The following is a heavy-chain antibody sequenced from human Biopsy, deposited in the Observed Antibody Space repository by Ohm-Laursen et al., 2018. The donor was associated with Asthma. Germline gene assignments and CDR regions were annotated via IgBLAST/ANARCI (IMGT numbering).Heavy chain of an antibody. V-gene: IGHV4-30-2*01. CDR3: ARDYGDYVWHAFDI. CDR2: ISPSGNT. CDR1: GGSISSGDYS. D-gene: IGHD4-17*01. J-gene: IGHJ3*02. Sequence: TLSLTCAVSGGSISSGDYSWSWIRQPPGKGLEWIGFISPSGNTYYSPSLKSRLTISVDRSKNQFSLRLSSVTAADTAMYYCARDYGDYVWHAFDIWGQGTMVTVSS.